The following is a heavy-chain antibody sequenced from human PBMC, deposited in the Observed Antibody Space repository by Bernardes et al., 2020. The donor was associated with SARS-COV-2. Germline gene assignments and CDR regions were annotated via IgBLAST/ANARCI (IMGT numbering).Heavy chain of an antibody. CDR2: INHSGGT. J-gene: IGHJ6*02. CDR1: DGSFIGYY. V-gene: IGHV4-34*01. Sequence: SETLSLTCAVYDGSFIGYYWSWIRQPPGKGLEWIGEINHSGGTKYNASLKSRVTISVDTSKNQFSLKLISVIAADTAVYYCARSPKIGSSYYYGMDVWGQGTTVTVSS. CDR3: ARSPKIGSSYYYGMDV. D-gene: IGHD3-16*01.